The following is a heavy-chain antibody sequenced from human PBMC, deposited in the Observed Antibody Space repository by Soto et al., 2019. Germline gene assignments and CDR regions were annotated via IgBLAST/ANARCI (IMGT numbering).Heavy chain of an antibody. J-gene: IGHJ4*02. CDR2: INHSGST. Sequence: QVQLQQWGAGLLKPSETLSLTCAVYGGSFSGYYWSWIRQPPGKGVEWIGEINHSGSTNYNPSLKSRVTISVDTSKNQFSLKLSSVTAADTAVYYCARGGNSGYVWWGQGTLVTVSS. V-gene: IGHV4-34*01. CDR3: ARGGNSGYVW. CDR1: GGSFSGYY. D-gene: IGHD5-12*01.